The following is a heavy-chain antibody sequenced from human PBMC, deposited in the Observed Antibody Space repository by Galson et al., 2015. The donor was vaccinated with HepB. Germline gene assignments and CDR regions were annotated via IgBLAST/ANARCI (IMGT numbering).Heavy chain of an antibody. D-gene: IGHD3-10*01. CDR3: ARDGSGSYWSDNYFDY. CDR2: ISTSSSTI. V-gene: IGHV3-48*01. J-gene: IGHJ4*02. Sequence: SLRLSCAASGFTFSSYSMNWVRQAPGKGLEWVSYISTSSSTIYYADSVKGRFTISRDNAKNSLYLQMNSLRAEDTAVYYCARDGSGSYWSDNYFDYWGQGTLVTVSS. CDR1: GFTFSSYS.